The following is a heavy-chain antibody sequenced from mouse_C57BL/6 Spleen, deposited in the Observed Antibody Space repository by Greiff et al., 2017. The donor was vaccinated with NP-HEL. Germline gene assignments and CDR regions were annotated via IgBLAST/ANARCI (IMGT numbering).Heavy chain of an antibody. D-gene: IGHD1-1*01. V-gene: IGHV1-64*01. CDR2: IHPNSGST. J-gene: IGHJ4*01. CDR1: GYTFTSYW. CDR3: ARGGGRSYEAMDY. Sequence: VQLQQPGAELVKPGASVKLSCKASGYTFTSYWMHWVKQRPGQGLEWIGMIHPNSGSTNYNEKFKSKATLTVDKSSSTAYMHLSSLTSEDSAVYYCARGGGRSYEAMDYWGQGTSVTVSS.